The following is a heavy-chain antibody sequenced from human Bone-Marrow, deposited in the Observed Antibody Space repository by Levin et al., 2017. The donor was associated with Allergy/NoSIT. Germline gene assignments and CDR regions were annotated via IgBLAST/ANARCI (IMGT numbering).Heavy chain of an antibody. Sequence: LSLTCAASGFPFSSYSMNWVRQAPGKGLEWVSSISSSSSYIYYADSVKGRFTISRDNAKNSLYLQMNSLRAEDTAVYYCARMTVTKSLFDYWGQGTLVTVSS. D-gene: IGHD4-11*01. CDR2: ISSSSSYI. CDR1: GFPFSSYS. CDR3: ARMTVTKSLFDY. V-gene: IGHV3-21*01. J-gene: IGHJ4*02.